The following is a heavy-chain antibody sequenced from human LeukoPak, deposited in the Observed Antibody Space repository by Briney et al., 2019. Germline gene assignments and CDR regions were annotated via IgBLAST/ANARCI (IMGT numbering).Heavy chain of an antibody. V-gene: IGHV1-2*02. CDR2: INPNSGGT. D-gene: IGHD3-10*01. J-gene: IGHJ5*02. CDR3: ARVGSGKAHEWVTPPFDP. CDR1: GYTFTGYY. Sequence: GASVKVSCKASGYTFTGYYMHWVRQAPGQGLEWMGWINPNSGGTNYAQKFQGRATMTRDTSISTAYMELSRLRSDDTAVYYCARVGSGKAHEWVTPPFDPWGQGTLVTVSS.